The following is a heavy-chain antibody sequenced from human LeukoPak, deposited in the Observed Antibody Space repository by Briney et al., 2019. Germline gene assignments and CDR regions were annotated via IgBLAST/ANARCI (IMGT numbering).Heavy chain of an antibody. CDR2: VRYDGSDK. D-gene: IGHD1-1*01. Sequence: GGSLRLSCAASGFTFSSYGIHWVRQAPGKGLEWVAGVRYDGSDKFHEDYVKGRFTISRDNSKNTVTLQMNSLRAEDTAVYYCARDLYDHFLDYWGQGTLVTVSS. CDR3: ARDLYDHFLDY. J-gene: IGHJ4*02. CDR1: GFTFSSYG. V-gene: IGHV3-33*01.